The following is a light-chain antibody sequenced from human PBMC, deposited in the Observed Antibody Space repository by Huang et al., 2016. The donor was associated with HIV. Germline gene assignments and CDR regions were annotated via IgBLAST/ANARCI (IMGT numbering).Light chain of an antibody. CDR3: QQYDSYSRWT. Sequence: DIQMTQSPSTLSASVGGRVSITCRASQSISSWLAWYQQKPGKAPKLLIYQASSLQNGVPSRFSGSGSGTEFTLTISSLQPDDFATYYCQQYDSYSRWTFGQGTKVEVK. J-gene: IGKJ1*01. V-gene: IGKV1-5*03. CDR2: QAS. CDR1: QSISSW.